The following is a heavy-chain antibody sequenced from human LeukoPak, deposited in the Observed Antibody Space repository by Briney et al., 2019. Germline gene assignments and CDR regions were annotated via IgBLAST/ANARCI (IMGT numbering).Heavy chain of an antibody. CDR1: GFPFNTYW. Sequence: GGSLRLPCAASGFPFNTYWMHWVRQAPGKGLVWVSPINPDGTVTTYADSVKGRFTISRDNAKNTLYLQMNSLKAEDTAVYYCVRDSPSGFFDLWGRGTLVTVSS. D-gene: IGHD6-19*01. CDR3: VRDSPSGFFDL. CDR2: INPDGTVT. J-gene: IGHJ2*01. V-gene: IGHV3-74*01.